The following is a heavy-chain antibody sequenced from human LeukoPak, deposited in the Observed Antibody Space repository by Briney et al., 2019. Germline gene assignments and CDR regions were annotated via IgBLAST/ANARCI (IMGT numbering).Heavy chain of an antibody. J-gene: IGHJ5*02. CDR2: VHPNGGNT. CDR3: ARGPRNDP. CDR1: GYPFTTWE. Sequence: ASVKVSCKTSGYPFTTWEINWVRQAAGQGLEWMGWVHPNGGNTAYAQKFQGRVTMTRDASISTAYMELSGLTSDDTAVYFCARGPRNDPWGQGTLVTVSS. V-gene: IGHV1-8*01. D-gene: IGHD1-14*01.